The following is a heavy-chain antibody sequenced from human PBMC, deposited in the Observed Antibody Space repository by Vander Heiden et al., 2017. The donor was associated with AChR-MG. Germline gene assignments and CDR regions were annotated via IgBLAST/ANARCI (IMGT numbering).Heavy chain of an antibody. CDR1: GFTFDDYA. J-gene: IGHJ6*02. CDR2: ISWNSGSI. V-gene: IGHV3-9*01. D-gene: IGHD6-19*01. CDR3: AKGAGSDWSHYYYGMDV. Sequence: EVQLVESGGGLVQPGRSLRLSCAASGFTFDDYAMHWVRQAPGKGLEWVSGISWNSGSIGYADSVKGRFTISRDNAKNSLYLQMNSLRAEDTALYYCAKGAGSDWSHYYYGMDVWGQGTTVTVSS.